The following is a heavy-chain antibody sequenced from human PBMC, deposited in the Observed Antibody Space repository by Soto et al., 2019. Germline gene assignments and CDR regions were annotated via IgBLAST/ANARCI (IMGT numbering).Heavy chain of an antibody. Sequence: ASLKVSCKTSGGTFSSYAISWVRQAPGQGLGWMGGIVPIVDTSTYAQKFQGRVTITADESTSTAYMELSSLRSDDTAIYYCVRVVAIPGSPDNWGQGTLVTVSS. CDR2: IVPIVDTS. CDR3: VRVVAIPGSPDN. D-gene: IGHD2-15*01. CDR1: GGTFSSYA. V-gene: IGHV1-69*13. J-gene: IGHJ4*02.